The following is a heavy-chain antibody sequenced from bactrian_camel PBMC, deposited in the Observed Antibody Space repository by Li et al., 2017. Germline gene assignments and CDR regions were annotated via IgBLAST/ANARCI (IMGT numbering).Heavy chain of an antibody. D-gene: IGHD7*01. Sequence: VQLVESGGGSVQAGGSLRLSCGYTYNEGDMAWFRQAPGKEREGVAAIDSDGITTYADDVKGRFTISKDNAKKTVYLQMNSLKPEDSGMYYCAADRPDSCCACYSGSWCRDFLGQGTQVTVS. V-gene: IGHV3S53*01. J-gene: IGHJ4*01. CDR1: YTYNEGD. CDR2: IDSDGIT.